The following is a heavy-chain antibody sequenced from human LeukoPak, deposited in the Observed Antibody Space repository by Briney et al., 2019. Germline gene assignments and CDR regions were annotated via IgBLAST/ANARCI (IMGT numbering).Heavy chain of an antibody. CDR3: VREQFSHTSNYFDN. V-gene: IGHV3-43*02. CDR2: LSGDAVSS. Sequence: GGSLRISCAASGFMFDDYAMHWVRQVPGRGLEWVSLLSGDAVSSFYTDSVKGRFTISRDNNNSSLSLQMRRLTTEDTAFYYCVREQFSHTSNYFDNWGQGILVTVSS. J-gene: IGHJ4*02. CDR1: GFMFDDYA. D-gene: IGHD5-24*01.